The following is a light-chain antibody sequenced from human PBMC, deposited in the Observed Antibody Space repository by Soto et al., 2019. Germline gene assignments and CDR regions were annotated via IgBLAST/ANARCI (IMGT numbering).Light chain of an antibody. CDR3: QQYHHWPPIT. CDR1: QNIDIN. J-gene: IGKJ5*01. V-gene: IGKV3-15*01. CDR2: RAF. Sequence: EIVLTQSPATLSVSPGERATLSCRASQNIDINLVWYQQKPGQAPRLLIFRAFTRATGIPPRFSGSGSGTEFTLTISSLQSEDIAVYYCQQYHHWPPITFGQGTRLEIK.